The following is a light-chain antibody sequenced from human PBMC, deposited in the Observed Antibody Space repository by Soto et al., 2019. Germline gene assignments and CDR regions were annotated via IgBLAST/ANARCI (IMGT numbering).Light chain of an antibody. CDR3: QQRSNWPPYT. V-gene: IGKV3-11*01. J-gene: IGKJ2*01. CDR2: DAS. Sequence: EMVLTHSQPTRSFSPGERATLSGRPVQSVTSYLAGYQQKPGQAPRLLIYDASNRATGIPARFSGSGSGTDFTLTISSLEPEDFAVYYCQQRSNWPPYTFGQGTKLEIK. CDR1: QSVTSY.